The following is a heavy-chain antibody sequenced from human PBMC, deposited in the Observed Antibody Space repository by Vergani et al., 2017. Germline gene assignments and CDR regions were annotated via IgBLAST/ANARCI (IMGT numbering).Heavy chain of an antibody. V-gene: IGHV3-23*01. Sequence: EVQLLQSGGGVIQPGGSVRLSCAASGFTFSACPMTWVRQAPGKGLEWVSAISARYPSTYYAYSVKGRFTISSDNSKNMLYLQMNSLSAEDTAVYYCAELSYYITPYLQGGYDCWGQGTLVSLSS. D-gene: IGHD3-10*01. CDR1: GFTFSACP. J-gene: IGHJ4*02. CDR3: AELSYYITPYLQGGYDC. CDR2: ISARYPST.